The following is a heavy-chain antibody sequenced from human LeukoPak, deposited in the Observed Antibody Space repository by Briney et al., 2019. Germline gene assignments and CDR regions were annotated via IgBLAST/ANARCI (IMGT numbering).Heavy chain of an antibody. CDR2: MNPNSGNT. Sequence: ASVKVSCKASGYTFTSYDINWVRQATGQGLEWMGWMNPNSGNTGYAQKFQGRVTMTRNTSISTAYMELSSLRSEDTAVYYCAKEEWDYDSSGYYPVVYWGQGTLVTVSS. CDR3: AKEEWDYDSSGYYPVVY. D-gene: IGHD3-22*01. V-gene: IGHV1-8*01. J-gene: IGHJ4*02. CDR1: GYTFTSYD.